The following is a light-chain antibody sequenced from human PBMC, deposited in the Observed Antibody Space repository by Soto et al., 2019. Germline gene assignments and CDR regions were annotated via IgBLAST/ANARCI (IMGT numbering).Light chain of an antibody. Sequence: QSVLTQPASVSGSPEQSISISCTGSSNDVGAYNYVAWYQQKPGKAPKLLIYEVDNRPSGISHRFSGSKSGNTASLTISGLQTEDEADYYCSSYTVINTAVFGGGTKVTVL. CDR2: EVD. CDR1: SNDVGAYNY. V-gene: IGLV2-14*01. J-gene: IGLJ3*02. CDR3: SSYTVINTAV.